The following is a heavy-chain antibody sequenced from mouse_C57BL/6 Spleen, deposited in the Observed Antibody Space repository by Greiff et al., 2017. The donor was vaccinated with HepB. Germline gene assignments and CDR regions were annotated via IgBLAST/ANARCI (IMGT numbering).Heavy chain of an antibody. CDR1: GFTFSSYA. J-gene: IGHJ1*03. CDR2: ISDGGSYT. V-gene: IGHV5-4*03. Sequence: DVMLVESGGGLVKPGGSLKLSCAASGFTFSSYAMSWVRLTPEKRLEWVATISDGGSYTYYPDNVKCRFTISRDTAKNNLYLQMSHLKSEDTAMYYCARFLPGYVDVWGTGTTVTVSS. CDR3: ARFLPGYVDV.